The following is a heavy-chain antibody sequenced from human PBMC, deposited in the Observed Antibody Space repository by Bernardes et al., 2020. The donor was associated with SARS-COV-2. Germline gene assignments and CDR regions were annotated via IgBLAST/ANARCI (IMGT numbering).Heavy chain of an antibody. CDR3: AHRPTTVTPGWFDP. Sequence: SGTTLSKPTQPLTLTCPFSWFSLSPSGVGVGWIRQPPGKALEWLALIYWDDDKRYSPSLKSRLTITKDTSKNQVVLTMTNMDPVDTATYYCAHRPTTVTPGWFDPWGQGTLVTVSS. J-gene: IGHJ5*02. CDR1: WFSLSPSGVG. CDR2: IYWDDDK. V-gene: IGHV2-5*02. D-gene: IGHD4-17*01.